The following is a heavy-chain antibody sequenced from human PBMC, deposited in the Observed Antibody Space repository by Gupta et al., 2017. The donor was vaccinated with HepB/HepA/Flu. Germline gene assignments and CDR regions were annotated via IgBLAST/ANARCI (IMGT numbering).Heavy chain of an antibody. Sequence: QITLKESGPTLVKPTQTLTLTCSFCGFSFRNRGVGVGWIRQPPGKAPEWRALIYWNDDKRYSPSLKTRLTITKDTSKNQVVLTMTNMEPVDAATYYCAHSYDFWSGYQNGPFDYWGQGTLVTVSS. CDR1: GFSFRNRGVG. D-gene: IGHD3-3*01. CDR3: AHSYDFWSGYQNGPFDY. J-gene: IGHJ4*02. CDR2: IYWNDDK. V-gene: IGHV2-5*01.